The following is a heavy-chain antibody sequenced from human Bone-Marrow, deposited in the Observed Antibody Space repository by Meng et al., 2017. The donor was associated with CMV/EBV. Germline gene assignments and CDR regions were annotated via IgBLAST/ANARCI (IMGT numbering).Heavy chain of an antibody. J-gene: IGHJ6*02. Sequence: ASVKVSCKASGYTFTDYYMHWVRQAPGQGLEWMGWINLKSGGTNSAQRLQGRVTMTRDTSISTVYMELTMRSDDTAVYYCARVCSSTSCYSVYYYGMDGWGQGTTVTVSS. CDR1: GYTFTDYY. D-gene: IGHD2-2*01. V-gene: IGHV1-2*02. CDR2: INLKSGGT. CDR3: ARVCSSTSCYSVYYYGMDG.